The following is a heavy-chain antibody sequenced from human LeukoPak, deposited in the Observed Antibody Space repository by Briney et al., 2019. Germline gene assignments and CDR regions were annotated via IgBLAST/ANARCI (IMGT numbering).Heavy chain of an antibody. CDR3: ARGIYDFWSGYRMDV. CDR1: GGSISSYY. CDR2: IYYSGST. Sequence: SETLSLTCTVSGGSISSYYWSWIRQPPGKGLEWIGYIYYSGSTNYSPSLKSRVTISVDTSKNQFSLKLSSVTAADTAVYYCARGIYDFWSGYRMDVWGQGTTVTVSS. V-gene: IGHV4-59*01. J-gene: IGHJ6*02. D-gene: IGHD3-3*01.